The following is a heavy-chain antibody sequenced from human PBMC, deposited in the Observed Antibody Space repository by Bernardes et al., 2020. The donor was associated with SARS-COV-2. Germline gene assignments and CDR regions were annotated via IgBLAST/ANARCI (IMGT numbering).Heavy chain of an antibody. CDR1: GFTFSGCA. J-gene: IGHJ6*02. D-gene: IGHD3-3*01. CDR2: IRSKANSYAT. CDR3: TPNYDFWSGYLSYYYYGMDV. Sequence: GGSLRLSCAASGFTFSGCAMHWVRPASGKGLEWVGRIRSKANSYATAYAASVTGRFTISRDDSKNTAYLQMNSLKTEDTAVYYCTPNYDFWSGYLSYYYYGMDVWGQGTTVTVSS. V-gene: IGHV3-73*01.